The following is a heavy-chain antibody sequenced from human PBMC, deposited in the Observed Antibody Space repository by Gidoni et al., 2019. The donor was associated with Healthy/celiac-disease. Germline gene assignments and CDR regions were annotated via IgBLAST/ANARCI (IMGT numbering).Heavy chain of an antibody. CDR2: IYYSGST. J-gene: IGHJ4*02. V-gene: IGHV4-39*01. Sequence: QLQLQESGPGLVKPSETLSLTCTVSGGSISSSSYYWGWIRQPPGKGLEWIGSIYYSGSTYYNPSLKSRVTISVDTSKNQFSLKLSSVTAADTAVYYCARQRRESSSPYYFDYWGQGTLVTVSS. CDR1: GGSISSSSYY. CDR3: ARQRRESSSPYYFDY. D-gene: IGHD6-19*01.